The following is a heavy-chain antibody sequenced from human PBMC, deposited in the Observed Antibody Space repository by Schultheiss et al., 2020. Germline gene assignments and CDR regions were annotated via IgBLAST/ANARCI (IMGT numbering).Heavy chain of an antibody. CDR2: INHSGST. J-gene: IGHJ5*02. V-gene: IGHV4-34*01. D-gene: IGHD6-19*01. CDR1: GGSFSGYY. Sequence: SETLSLTCAVYGGSFSGYYWSWIRQPPGKGLEWIGEINHSGSTNYNPSLKSRVTISVDTSKNQFSLKLSSVTAADTAVYYCAREIGRIAVAEFDPWGQGTLVTVSS. CDR3: AREIGRIAVAEFDP.